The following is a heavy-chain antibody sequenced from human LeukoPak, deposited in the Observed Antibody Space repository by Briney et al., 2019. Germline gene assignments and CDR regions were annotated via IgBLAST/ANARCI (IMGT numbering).Heavy chain of an antibody. CDR1: GGSISSSSYY. D-gene: IGHD6-6*01. J-gene: IGHJ4*02. Sequence: SETLSLTCTVSGGSISSSSYYWGWIRQPPGKGLEWIGSIYYSGSTYYNPSLKSRVTISVDTSKNQFSLKLSSVTAADTAVYYCARDDRYSSSLWGQGTLVTVSS. CDR2: IYYSGST. CDR3: ARDDRYSSSL. V-gene: IGHV4-39*07.